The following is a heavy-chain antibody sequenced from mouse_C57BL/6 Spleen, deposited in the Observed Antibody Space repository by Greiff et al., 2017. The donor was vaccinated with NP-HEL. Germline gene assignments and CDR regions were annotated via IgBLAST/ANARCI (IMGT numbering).Heavy chain of an antibody. Sequence: VQLQQSGTELVKPGASVKLSCKASGYTFTSYWMHWVKQRPGQGLEWIGNINPSNGGTNYNEKFKSKATLTVDKSSSTAYMQLSSLTSEDSAVYYCARYYSNSYWYFDVWGTGTTVTVSS. D-gene: IGHD2-5*01. J-gene: IGHJ1*03. CDR3: ARYYSNSYWYFDV. CDR2: INPSNGGT. V-gene: IGHV1-53*01. CDR1: GYTFTSYW.